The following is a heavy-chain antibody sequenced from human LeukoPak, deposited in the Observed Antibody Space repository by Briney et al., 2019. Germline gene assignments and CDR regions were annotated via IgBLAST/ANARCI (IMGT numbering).Heavy chain of an antibody. V-gene: IGHV4-39*07. CDR3: ARLSEFDY. CDR1: GGSISSSSYY. J-gene: IGHJ4*02. CDR2: IYYSGST. Sequence: PSETLSLTCTVSGGSISSSSYYWGWIRQPPGKGLEWIGSIYYSGSTYYNPSLKGRVTISVDTSKNQFSLKLSSVTAADTAVYYCARLSEFDYWGQGTLVTVSS.